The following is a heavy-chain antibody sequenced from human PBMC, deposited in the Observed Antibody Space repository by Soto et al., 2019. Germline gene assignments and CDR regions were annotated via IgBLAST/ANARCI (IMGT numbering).Heavy chain of an antibody. J-gene: IGHJ4*02. V-gene: IGHV1-69*01. D-gene: IGHD6-6*01. Sequence: QVQLVQSGAEVKKPGSSVKVSCKASGGTFSSYAISWVRQAPGQGLEWMGGIIPIFGTENYAQKFQGRVTITADESTSTVHMEVSSLRSEDTAVYYCARSAQEYSSSLSVDYWGQGTLVTVSS. CDR1: GGTFSSYA. CDR2: IIPIFGTE. CDR3: ARSAQEYSSSLSVDY.